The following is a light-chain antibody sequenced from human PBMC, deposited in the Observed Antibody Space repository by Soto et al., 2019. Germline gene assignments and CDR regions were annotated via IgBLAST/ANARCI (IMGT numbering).Light chain of an antibody. CDR3: CSYARGSTLV. Sequence: QSALTQPASVSGSPGQSITISCTGTSSDVGSYNLASWYQQHPGKAPKLMIYEDSKRPSGVSNRFFGSKSGNTASLTISGLQAEDEADYFCCSYARGSTLVFGGGTKLTVL. J-gene: IGLJ3*02. CDR1: SSDVGSYNL. CDR2: EDS. V-gene: IGLV2-23*01.